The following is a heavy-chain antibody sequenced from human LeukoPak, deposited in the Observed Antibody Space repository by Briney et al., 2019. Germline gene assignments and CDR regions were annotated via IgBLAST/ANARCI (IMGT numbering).Heavy chain of an antibody. J-gene: IGHJ3*02. V-gene: IGHV4-34*01. CDR3: ARPSYYDFWSGYYTGDAFDI. CDR1: GGSFSGYY. CDR2: INHSGST. Sequence: SETLSLTCAVYGGSFSGYYWSWIRQPPGKGLEWIGEINHSGSTNYNPSLKSRVTISVDTSKNQFSLKLSSVTAADTAVYYCARPSYYDFWSGYYTGDAFDIWGQGTMVTVSS. D-gene: IGHD3-3*01.